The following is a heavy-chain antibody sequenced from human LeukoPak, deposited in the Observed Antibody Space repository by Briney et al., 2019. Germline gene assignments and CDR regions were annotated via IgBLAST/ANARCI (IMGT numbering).Heavy chain of an antibody. CDR1: GDSVSSNSAA. D-gene: IGHD3-10*01. CDR2: TYYRSKWFY. V-gene: IGHV6-1*01. Sequence: SQTLSLTCAISGDSVSSNSAAWDWIRQSPSRGLEWLGRTYYRSKWFYDYAVSVKSRITINPDTSKNQFSLLLNSVTPEDTAVYYCTRDSGLGNDAFDVWGQGTMVTVSS. J-gene: IGHJ3*01. CDR3: TRDSGLGNDAFDV.